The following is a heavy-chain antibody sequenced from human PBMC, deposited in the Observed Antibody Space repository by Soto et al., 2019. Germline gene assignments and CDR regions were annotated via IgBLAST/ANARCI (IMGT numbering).Heavy chain of an antibody. Sequence: GGSLRLSCAASGFTFSSYAMHWVRQAPGKGLEWVAVISYDGSNKYYADSVKGRFTISRDNSKNTLYLQMNSLRAEDTAVYYCARIEYSSSWFPFDYWGQGTLVTVSS. CDR2: ISYDGSNK. D-gene: IGHD6-13*01. J-gene: IGHJ4*02. CDR3: ARIEYSSSWFPFDY. CDR1: GFTFSSYA. V-gene: IGHV3-30-3*01.